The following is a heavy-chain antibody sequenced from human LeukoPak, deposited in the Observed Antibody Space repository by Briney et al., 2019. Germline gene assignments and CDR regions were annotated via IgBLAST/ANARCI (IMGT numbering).Heavy chain of an antibody. V-gene: IGHV3-23*01. J-gene: IGHJ4*02. CDR1: GFTFSSYA. CDR3: AKPPRGIYYFDY. Sequence: GGSLRLSCAASGFTFSSYAMGWVRQAPGKGLEWVSAISGSGGSTYYADSVKGRFTISRDNSKNTLYLQMNSLRAEDTAVYYCAKPPRGIYYFDYWGQGTLVTVSS. D-gene: IGHD3-3*01. CDR2: ISGSGGST.